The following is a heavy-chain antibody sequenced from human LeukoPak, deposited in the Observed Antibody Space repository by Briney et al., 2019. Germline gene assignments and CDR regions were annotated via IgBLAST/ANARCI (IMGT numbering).Heavy chain of an antibody. V-gene: IGHV4-39*07. J-gene: IGHJ4*02. D-gene: IGHD5-18*01. CDR3: ARSRGYTYGFDY. CDR1: GVSISSTTYY. CDR2: VYYSGTT. Sequence: SETLSLTCAVSGVSISSTTYYWGWIRQSPGKGLEWIGNVYYSGTTYYNPSLKSRVTISVGTSRNQFSLRVSSVTAADTAVYYCARSRGYTYGFDYWGQGTLVTVSS.